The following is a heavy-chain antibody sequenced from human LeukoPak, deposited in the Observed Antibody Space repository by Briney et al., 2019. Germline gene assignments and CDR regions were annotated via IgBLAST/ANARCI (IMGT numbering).Heavy chain of an antibody. D-gene: IGHD1-1*01. Sequence: GGSLRLSCAASGFTFSSYAMSWVRQAPGKGLEWVSAISGSGGSTYYADSVKGRFTISRDNSKNTLYLQMNSLRAEDTAVYYCAKSTGRSWNDAYYFDYWGQGTLVTVSS. CDR3: AKSTGRSWNDAYYFDY. J-gene: IGHJ4*02. V-gene: IGHV3-23*01. CDR1: GFTFSSYA. CDR2: ISGSGGST.